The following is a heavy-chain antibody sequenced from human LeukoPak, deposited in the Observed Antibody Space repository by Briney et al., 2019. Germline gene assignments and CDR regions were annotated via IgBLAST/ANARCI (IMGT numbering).Heavy chain of an antibody. V-gene: IGHV1-8*03. Sequence: ASVKVSCKASGYTFTGYYMHWVRQAPGQGLEWMGWMNPNSGNTGYAQKFQGRVTITRNTSISTAYMELSSLRSEDTAVYYCARDFDILTGYYFDYWGQGTLVTVSS. J-gene: IGHJ4*02. D-gene: IGHD3-9*01. CDR2: MNPNSGNT. CDR3: ARDFDILTGYYFDY. CDR1: GYTFTGYY.